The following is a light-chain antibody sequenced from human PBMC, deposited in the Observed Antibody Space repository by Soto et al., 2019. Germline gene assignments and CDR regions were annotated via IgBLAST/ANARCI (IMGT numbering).Light chain of an antibody. J-gene: IGLJ3*02. CDR1: SSNIGFNA. CDR2: GNS. V-gene: IGLV1-47*02. CDR3: SAWDDSLSGVV. Sequence: QSVLTQPPSASGTHGQRVTLSCSGTSSNIGFNAVNWYQQLPGTAPKLLMHGNSKRPPAVTDRFSGSKSGTYASLAISGLRTEDEADYYCSAWDDSLSGVVFGGGTKLTVL.